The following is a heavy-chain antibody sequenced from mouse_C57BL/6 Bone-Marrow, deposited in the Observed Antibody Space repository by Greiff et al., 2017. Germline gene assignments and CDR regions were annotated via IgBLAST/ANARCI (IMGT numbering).Heavy chain of an antibody. CDR1: GFNIKDYY. CDR2: IDPEDGET. J-gene: IGHJ2*01. D-gene: IGHD2-10*02. Sequence: EVKVVESGAELVKPGASVTLSCTASGFNIKDYYMHWVKQRTEQGLEWIGRIDPEDGETQYAPKFQGQATITADPSSNPAYLQLSSLTSEDTAVYYCARSVWYPDYWGQGTTLTVSS. CDR3: ARSVWYPDY. V-gene: IGHV14-2*01.